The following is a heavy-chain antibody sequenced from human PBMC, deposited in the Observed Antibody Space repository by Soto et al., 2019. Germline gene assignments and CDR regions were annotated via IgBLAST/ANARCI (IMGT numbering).Heavy chain of an antibody. D-gene: IGHD7-27*01. J-gene: IGHJ4*02. V-gene: IGHV3-23*01. CDR1: GFTFSSYA. Sequence: PGGSLRLSCAASGFTFSSYAMSWVRQAPGKGLEWVSAISGSGGSTYYADSVKGRFTISRDNSKNTLYLQMNSLRAEDTAVYYCANDILGRLAYFDYWGQATLVPVSS. CDR3: ANDILGRLAYFDY. CDR2: ISGSGGST.